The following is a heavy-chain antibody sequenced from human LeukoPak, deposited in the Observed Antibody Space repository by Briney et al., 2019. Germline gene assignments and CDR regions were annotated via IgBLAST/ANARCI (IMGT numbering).Heavy chain of an antibody. CDR3: ARPNGLDAFDI. Sequence: ASVKVSCKASGGTFSSYAISWVRQAPGQGLEWMGIINPTGDSTTYAQKLQGRITMTRDTSTSTVYMELSSLRSEDTALYYCARPNGLDAFDIWGQGTMVTVSS. CDR2: INPTGDST. CDR1: GGTFSSYA. J-gene: IGHJ3*02. D-gene: IGHD3/OR15-3a*01. V-gene: IGHV1-46*01.